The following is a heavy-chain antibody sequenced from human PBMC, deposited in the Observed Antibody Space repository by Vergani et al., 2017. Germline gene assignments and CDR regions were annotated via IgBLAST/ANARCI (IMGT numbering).Heavy chain of an antibody. CDR3: ARDLLPNYDFWSGYSHAYYYYYGMDV. CDR1: GFTFSHYS. CDR2: ISGNNDDV. Sequence: EVQMVESGGGLVKPGGSLRLSCVASGFTFSHYSMNWVRQAPGKGLEWVSSISGNNDDVYYADSVKGRFTISRDNAKNSLYLDMSSLRAEDTAVYYCARDLLPNYDFWSGYSHAYYYYYGMDVWGQGP. D-gene: IGHD3-3*01. V-gene: IGHV3-21*01. J-gene: IGHJ6*02.